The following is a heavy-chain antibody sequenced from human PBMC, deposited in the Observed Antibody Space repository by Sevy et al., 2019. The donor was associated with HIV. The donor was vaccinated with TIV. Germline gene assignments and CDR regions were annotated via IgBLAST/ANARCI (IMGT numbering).Heavy chain of an antibody. CDR1: GGTFSSYA. D-gene: IGHD5-18*01. CDR2: IIPIFGTA. Sequence: APVKVSCKASGGTFSSYAISWVRQAPGQGLEWMGGIIPIFGTANYAQKFQGRVTITADESTSTAYMELSSLRSEDTAVYYCARRGYSYGFDTDYYYYGMDVWGQGTTVTVSS. V-gene: IGHV1-69*13. J-gene: IGHJ6*02. CDR3: ARRGYSYGFDTDYYYYGMDV.